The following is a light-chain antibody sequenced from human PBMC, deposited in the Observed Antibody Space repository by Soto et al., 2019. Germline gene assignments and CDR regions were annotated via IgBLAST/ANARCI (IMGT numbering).Light chain of an antibody. CDR2: DAS. V-gene: IGKV3-11*01. CDR1: QSVSSY. J-gene: IGKJ3*01. Sequence: EIVLTQSPATLSLSPGERATLSCRASQSVSSYLAWYQQKPGQAPRLLIYDASNRAAGIPARFSGSGSGTDFILTISSLEPDDFAVYYCQQRSSPFTFGPGTKVDIK. CDR3: QQRSSPFT.